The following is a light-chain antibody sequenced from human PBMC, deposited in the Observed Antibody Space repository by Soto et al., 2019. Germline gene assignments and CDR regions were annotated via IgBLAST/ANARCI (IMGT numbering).Light chain of an antibody. J-gene: IGKJ4*01. V-gene: IGKV1-5*01. CDR1: QSVNKW. CDR2: DAS. Sequence: IQMTQSPSTLSASVGDRVTISCRASQSVNKWLAWYRQKPGKAPELLIYDASSLQSGAPSRFSGDRPGTEFTLTISSLQPDDFATYYCQQYDSYPLTFGGGTKVDI. CDR3: QQYDSYPLT.